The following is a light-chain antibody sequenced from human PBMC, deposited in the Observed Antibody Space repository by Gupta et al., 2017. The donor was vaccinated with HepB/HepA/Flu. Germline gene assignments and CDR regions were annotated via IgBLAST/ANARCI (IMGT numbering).Light chain of an antibody. V-gene: IGKV1-39*01. CDR3: QQRYRNHPMCI. Sequence: DIQMTQSPSSLSASVGDRVTITCRASQSISKYLNWYQQKPGKAPKLLIYAASSLQRGVPSRCSGSGDGTEFNLTISSRQPEDFESYYCQQRYRNHPMCIFGQGTKVEIK. J-gene: IGKJ2*04. CDR1: QSISKY. CDR2: AAS.